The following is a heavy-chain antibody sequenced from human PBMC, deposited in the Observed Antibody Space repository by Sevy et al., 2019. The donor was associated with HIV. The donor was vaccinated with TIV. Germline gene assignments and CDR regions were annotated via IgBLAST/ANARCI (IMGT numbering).Heavy chain of an antibody. D-gene: IGHD3-3*01. J-gene: IGHJ5*02. CDR1: GVSVSSSSVA. CDR3: ARAITIFGLTIMLDP. V-gene: IGHV6-1*01. Sequence: SQTLSLTCTISGVSVSSSSVAWNWIRQSPSRGLEWLGRTYYRSKWYNDYALSVKNRIIISPDTSKNQLSLQLNSVTPEDTAVYYCARAITIFGLTIMLDPWGLGTLVTVSS. CDR2: TYYRSKWYN.